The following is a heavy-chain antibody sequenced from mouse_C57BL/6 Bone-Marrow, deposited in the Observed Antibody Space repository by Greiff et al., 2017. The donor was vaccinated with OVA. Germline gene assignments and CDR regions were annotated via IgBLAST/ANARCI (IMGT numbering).Heavy chain of an antibody. V-gene: IGHV1-64*01. Sequence: QVQLQQPGAELVKPGASVTLSCKASGYTFTSYWMHWVKQRPGQGLEWIGMIHPNSGSTKYNEKFKSKATLTVDKYSRTAYMQLSSLTSEDSAVYYCARSYGITTVVVPDYWGQGTTRTVSS. D-gene: IGHD1-1*01. CDR3: ARSYGITTVVVPDY. CDR1: GYTFTSYW. CDR2: IHPNSGST. J-gene: IGHJ2*01.